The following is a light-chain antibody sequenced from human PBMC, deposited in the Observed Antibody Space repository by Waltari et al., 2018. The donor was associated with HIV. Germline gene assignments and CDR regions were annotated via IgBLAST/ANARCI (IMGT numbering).Light chain of an antibody. CDR3: HHYKNWRET. CDR1: QSVNSN. J-gene: IGKJ1*01. CDR2: GTS. V-gene: IGKV3-15*01. Sequence: EILMTQSPATLSVSPGERATLSCRASQSVNSNLAWYQQKPGQTPRLLIYGTSTRATDIPARFSGSASGTEFTLTISSLQSEDFAVYYCHHYKNWRETFGQGTKVEIK.